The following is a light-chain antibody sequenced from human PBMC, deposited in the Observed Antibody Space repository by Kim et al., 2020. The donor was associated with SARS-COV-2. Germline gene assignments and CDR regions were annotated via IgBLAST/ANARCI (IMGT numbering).Light chain of an antibody. Sequence: DIVMTQSPDSLAVSLGERATINCKSSQSVLYSSNNKNYLAWYQQKPGQPPKLLIYWASTRESGVPDRFSGSGSGTDFTLTISSLQAEDVAVYYCQQYYSTPYTFGQCTKLEI. CDR2: WAS. V-gene: IGKV4-1*01. CDR1: QSVLYSSNNKNY. CDR3: QQYYSTPYT. J-gene: IGKJ2*01.